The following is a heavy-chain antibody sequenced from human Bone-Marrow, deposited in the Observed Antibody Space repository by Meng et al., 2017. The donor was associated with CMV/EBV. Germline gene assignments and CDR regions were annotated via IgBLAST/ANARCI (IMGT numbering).Heavy chain of an antibody. V-gene: IGHV4-38-2*02. CDR2: IYHSGST. D-gene: IGHD5-18*01. CDR3: AGTAMVSDY. CDR1: GYSISSGYY. J-gene: IGHJ4*02. Sequence: SETLSLTCTVSGYSISSGYYWGWIRQPPGKGLEWIGSIYHSGSTYYNPSLKSRVTISVDTSKNQFSLKLSSVTAADTAVYYCAGTAMVSDYWGRGRLVSFSS.